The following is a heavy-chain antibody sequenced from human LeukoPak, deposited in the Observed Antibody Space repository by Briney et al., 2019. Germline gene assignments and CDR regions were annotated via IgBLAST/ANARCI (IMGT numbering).Heavy chain of an antibody. V-gene: IGHV3-48*01. J-gene: IGHJ6*04. D-gene: IGHD1-26*01. CDR1: GFTFSSYG. CDR2: ISNSSSTI. CDR3: ARDSGRYGYYMDV. Sequence: GGSLRLSCAASGFTFSSYGMSWVRQAPGKGVARVSYISNSSSTIYYAGSVKGRFTTSRDNAKNSLYLQMNGLRAEDTAVYYCARDSGRYGYYMDVWCKGTTVTVSS.